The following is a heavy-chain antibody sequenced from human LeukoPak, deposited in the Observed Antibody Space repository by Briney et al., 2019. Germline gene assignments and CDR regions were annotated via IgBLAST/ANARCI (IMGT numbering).Heavy chain of an antibody. CDR1: GFSLSTSGVG. D-gene: IGHD3-3*01. Sequence: SGPTLVNPTQTLTLTCTFSGFSLSTSGVGVGWIRQPPGKALECLALIYWNDDKRYSPSLKSRLTITKDTSKNQVVLTMTNMDPVDTATYYCARLSITIFGVVITVDYWGQGTLVTVSS. V-gene: IGHV2-5*01. CDR3: ARLSITIFGVVITVDY. CDR2: IYWNDDK. J-gene: IGHJ4*02.